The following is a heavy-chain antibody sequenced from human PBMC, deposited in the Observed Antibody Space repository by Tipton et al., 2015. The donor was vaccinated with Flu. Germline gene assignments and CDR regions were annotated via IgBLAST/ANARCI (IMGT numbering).Heavy chain of an antibody. D-gene: IGHD2-2*01. V-gene: IGHV3-7*01. CDR1: GFTLSDYW. CDR2: INQDGSVI. J-gene: IGHJ4*02. Sequence: VQLVQSGGGVVQPGRSLRLSCATSGFTLSDYWMAWVRQAPGKGLEWVANINQDGSVIYYVDSVKGRFTISRDNAKNSIYLHMNRLSPEDTAVYYCTRKLVEYWGQGTLVTVSS. CDR3: TRKLVEY.